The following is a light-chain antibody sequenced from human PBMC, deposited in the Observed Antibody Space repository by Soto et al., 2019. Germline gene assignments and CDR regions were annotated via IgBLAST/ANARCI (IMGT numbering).Light chain of an antibody. CDR2: GAS. CDR3: QQYNNWPYT. Sequence: EIVRTQSPATLSVSPGERATLSCRSSQSVSRNLAGYQQKPGQAPRLLSYGASTRATGIPARFSGSGSGTEFPLTVSSLQSEDFAVYYCQQYNNWPYTFGQGTKLEIK. J-gene: IGKJ2*01. V-gene: IGKV3-15*01. CDR1: QSVSRN.